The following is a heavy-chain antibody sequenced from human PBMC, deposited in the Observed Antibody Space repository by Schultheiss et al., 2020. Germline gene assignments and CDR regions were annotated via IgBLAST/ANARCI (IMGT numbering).Heavy chain of an antibody. CDR1: GGSISTYY. D-gene: IGHD4-17*01. CDR3: ARASWRIYDYGDYGVDY. CDR2: IYYSGST. V-gene: IGHV4-59*01. J-gene: IGHJ4*02. Sequence: SETLSLTCTVSGGSISTYYWSWIRQPPGKGLEWIGYIYYSGSTNYNPSLKSRVTISVDTSKNQFSLKLSSVTAADTAVYYCARASWRIYDYGDYGVDYWGEGTRVNVYS.